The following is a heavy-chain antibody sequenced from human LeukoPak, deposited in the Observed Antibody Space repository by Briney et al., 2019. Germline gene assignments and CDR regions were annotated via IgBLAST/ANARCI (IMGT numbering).Heavy chain of an antibody. CDR1: GGSISSYY. D-gene: IGHD3-10*01. Sequence: SETLSLTCTVSGGSISSYYWSWIRQPPGKGLEWIGSIYYSGSTYYNPSLKSRVTISVDTSKNQFSLKLSSVTAADTAVYYCARRWFGEKTSNWFDPWGQGTLVTVSS. V-gene: IGHV4-39*01. CDR2: IYYSGST. CDR3: ARRWFGEKTSNWFDP. J-gene: IGHJ5*02.